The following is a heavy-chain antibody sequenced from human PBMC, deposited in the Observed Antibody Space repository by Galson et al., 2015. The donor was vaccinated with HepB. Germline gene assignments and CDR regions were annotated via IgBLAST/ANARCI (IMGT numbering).Heavy chain of an antibody. CDR2: ISAYNGNT. CDR3: ARASGYCSGGSCPPNDY. CDR1: GYTFTSYG. D-gene: IGHD2-15*01. Sequence: SVKVSCKASGYTFTSYGISWVRQAPGQGLEWMGWISAYNGNTNYAQKLQGRVTMTTDTSTSTAYMELRSLRSDDTAVYYCARASGYCSGGSCPPNDYWGQGTLVTVSS. J-gene: IGHJ4*02. V-gene: IGHV1-18*01.